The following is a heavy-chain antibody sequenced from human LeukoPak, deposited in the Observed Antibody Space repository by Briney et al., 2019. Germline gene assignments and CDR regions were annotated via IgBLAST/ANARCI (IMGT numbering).Heavy chain of an antibody. CDR2: IIPIFGTA. CDR1: GGTFSSYA. CDR3: ARDNYDSSGYRIPFDY. D-gene: IGHD3-22*01. V-gene: IGHV1-69*13. J-gene: IGHJ4*02. Sequence: ASVKVSCKGSGGTFSSYAISWVRQAPGQGLEWMGGIIPIFGTANYAQKFQGKVTITADESTSTAYMELSSLRSEDTAVYYCARDNYDSSGYRIPFDYWGQGALVTVSS.